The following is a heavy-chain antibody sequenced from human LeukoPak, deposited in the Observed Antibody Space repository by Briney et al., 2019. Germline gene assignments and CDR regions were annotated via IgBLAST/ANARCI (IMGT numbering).Heavy chain of an antibody. CDR3: ARTGYSSSSYYYYYMDV. V-gene: IGHV4-59*01. CDR1: GGSISSYY. Sequence: SETLSLTCTVSGGSISSYYWSWIRQPPGKGLEWIGYIYYSGSTNYNPSLKSRVTISVDTSKNQFSLKLSPVTAADTAVYYCARTGYSSSSYYYYYMDVWGKGTTVTVSS. CDR2: IYYSGST. J-gene: IGHJ6*03. D-gene: IGHD6-13*01.